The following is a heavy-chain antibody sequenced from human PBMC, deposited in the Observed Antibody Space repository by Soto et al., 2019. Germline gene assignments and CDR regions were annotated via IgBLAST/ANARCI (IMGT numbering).Heavy chain of an antibody. D-gene: IGHD6-13*01. CDR1: GGSISSSNW. CDR3: ARGIAAHGSHGAFDI. V-gene: IGHV4-4*02. Sequence: SETLSLTCAVSGGSISSSNWWSWVRQPPGKGLEWIGEIYHSGSTNYNPSLKSRVTISVDKSKNQFSLKLSSVTAADTAVYYCARGIAAHGSHGAFDIWGQGTMVTVSS. CDR2: IYHSGST. J-gene: IGHJ3*02.